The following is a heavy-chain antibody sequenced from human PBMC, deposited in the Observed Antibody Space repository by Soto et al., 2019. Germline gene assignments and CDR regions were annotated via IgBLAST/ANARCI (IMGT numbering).Heavy chain of an antibody. J-gene: IGHJ6*02. CDR1: GFTFSSYG. CDR2: ISYDGSNK. CDR3: AKGRGWYYGMDV. Sequence: QVQLVESGGGVVQPGRSLRPSCAASGFTFSSYGMHWVRQAPGKGLEWVAVISYDGSNKYYADSVKGRFTISRDNSKNTLYLQMNSLRAEDTAVYYCAKGRGWYYGMDVWGQGTTVTVSS. V-gene: IGHV3-30*18.